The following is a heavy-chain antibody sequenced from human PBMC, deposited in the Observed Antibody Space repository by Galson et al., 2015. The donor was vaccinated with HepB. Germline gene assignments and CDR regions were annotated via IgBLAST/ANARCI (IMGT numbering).Heavy chain of an antibody. CDR2: INHSGST. V-gene: IGHV4-34*01. J-gene: IGHJ6*03. CDR3: ARGSPQDYYYYYMDV. CDR1: GGSFSGYY. Sequence: SLTCAVYGGSFSGYYWSWIRQPPGKGLEWIGEINHSGSTNYNPSLKSRVTISVDTSKNQFSLKLSSVTAADTAVYYCARGSPQDYYYYYMDVWGKGTTVTVSS.